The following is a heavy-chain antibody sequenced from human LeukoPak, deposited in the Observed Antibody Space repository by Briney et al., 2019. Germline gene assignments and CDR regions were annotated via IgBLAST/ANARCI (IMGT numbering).Heavy chain of an antibody. Sequence: GGSLRLSCAAPGFTFSNYWMHWVRQAPGEGLVWVSRINSDGINTSYADSVKGRFTISRDNAKNTLNLQMNSLRAEDTAVYYCARDLGQYYDTSDNWFDPWGQGTLVTVSS. D-gene: IGHD3-22*01. CDR3: ARDLGQYYDTSDNWFDP. J-gene: IGHJ5*02. V-gene: IGHV3-74*01. CDR2: INSDGINT. CDR1: GFTFSNYW.